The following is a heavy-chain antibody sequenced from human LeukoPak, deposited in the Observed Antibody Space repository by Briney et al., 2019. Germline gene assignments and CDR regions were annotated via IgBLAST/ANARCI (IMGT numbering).Heavy chain of an antibody. CDR1: GFTFSNSS. V-gene: IGHV3-21*01. J-gene: IGHJ5*02. CDR2: ISSSSSYI. Sequence: PGGSLRLSCAASGFTFSNSSMNWVRQAPGKGLEWVSSISSSSSYIYYADSVKGRFTISRDNAKNSLYLQMNSLRAEDTAVYYCARDGGGWRNWFDPWGQGTLVTVSS. D-gene: IGHD6-19*01. CDR3: ARDGGGWRNWFDP.